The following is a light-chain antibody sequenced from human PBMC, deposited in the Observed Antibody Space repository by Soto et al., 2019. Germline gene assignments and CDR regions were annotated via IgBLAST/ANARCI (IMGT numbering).Light chain of an antibody. CDR1: QSVSSY. V-gene: IGKV3-11*01. J-gene: IGKJ1*01. Sequence: EIVLTQSRSTLSLSPGERATLSCRASQSVSSYLAWYQQKLGQAPRLLIYDASKRATGIPARFSGSGSGTDFTLTISNLEPEDFAVYYCQQRGNWTRTFGQGTKVEIK. CDR2: DAS. CDR3: QQRGNWTRT.